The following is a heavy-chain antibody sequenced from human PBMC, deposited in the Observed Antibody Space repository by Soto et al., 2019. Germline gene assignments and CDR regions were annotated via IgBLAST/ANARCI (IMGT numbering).Heavy chain of an antibody. D-gene: IGHD5-18*01. CDR3: ARSRGYSYGNDAFDI. CDR1: GFTVSSNY. CDR2: IYSGGST. J-gene: IGHJ3*02. V-gene: IGHV3-66*01. Sequence: EVQLVESGGGLVQPGGSLRLSCAASGFTVSSNYMSWVRQAPGKGLEWVSVIYSGGSTYYADSVKGRFTISRDNSKNTLYLQMNSLRAEETAVYYCARSRGYSYGNDAFDIWGQGTMVTVSS.